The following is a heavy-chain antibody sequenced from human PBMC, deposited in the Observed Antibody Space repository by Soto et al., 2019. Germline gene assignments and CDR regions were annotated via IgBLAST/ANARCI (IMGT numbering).Heavy chain of an antibody. D-gene: IGHD6-19*01. CDR1: GYTLTELS. V-gene: IGHV1-24*01. CDR2: FDPEDGET. J-gene: IGHJ3*02. Sequence: ASVKVSCKDSGYTLTELSMHWVRQAPGKRLEWIRGFDPEDGETIYAQKFKGRVTISADKSTSTAYMELSSLRSEDTAMYYCASPGYMSGWYGGIWGQGTMVTVSS. CDR3: ASPGYMSGWYGGI.